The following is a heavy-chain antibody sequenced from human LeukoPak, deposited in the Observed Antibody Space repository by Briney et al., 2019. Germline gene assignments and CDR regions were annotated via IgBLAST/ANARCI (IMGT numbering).Heavy chain of an antibody. D-gene: IGHD3-16*01. CDR1: GFTFTSYW. J-gene: IGHJ6*02. Sequence: PGGSLRLSCAVSGFTFTSYWMNWACQAPGKGLEWVASINHNGNVNYYVDSVKGRFTISRDNAKNSLYLQMSNLRAEDTAVYFCARGGGLDVWGQGATVTVSS. CDR3: ARGGGLDV. V-gene: IGHV3-7*03. CDR2: INHNGNVN.